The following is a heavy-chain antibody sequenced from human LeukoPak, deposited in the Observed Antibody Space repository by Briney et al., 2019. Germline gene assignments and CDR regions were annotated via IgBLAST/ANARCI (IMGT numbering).Heavy chain of an antibody. CDR2: IQNDESRT. D-gene: IGHD6-13*01. Sequence: GGSLRLSCAASGFAFSAYGMHWVRQAPGKGLEWVAYIQNDESRTHYTDSVKGRFTISRDNAKNSLYLQMNSLRAEDTAVYYCARDRRQYSSSNFDPWGQGTLVTVSS. CDR3: ARDRRQYSSSNFDP. V-gene: IGHV3-30*02. J-gene: IGHJ5*02. CDR1: GFAFSAYG.